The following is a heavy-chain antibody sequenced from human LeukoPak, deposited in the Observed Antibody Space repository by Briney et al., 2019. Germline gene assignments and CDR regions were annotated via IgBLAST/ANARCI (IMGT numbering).Heavy chain of an antibody. Sequence: GRSLRLSCAASGFTFDDYAMHWVRQAPGKGLEGGSGISWNSGSIGYADSVKGRFTISRDNAKNSLYLQMNSLRAEDTALYYCAKAEGYDFWSGYYTFDYWGQGTLVTVSS. CDR2: ISWNSGSI. V-gene: IGHV3-9*01. CDR3: AKAEGYDFWSGYYTFDY. D-gene: IGHD3-3*01. CDR1: GFTFDDYA. J-gene: IGHJ4*02.